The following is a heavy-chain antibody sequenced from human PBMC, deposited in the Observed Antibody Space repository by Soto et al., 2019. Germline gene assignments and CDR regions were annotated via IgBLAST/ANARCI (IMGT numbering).Heavy chain of an antibody. J-gene: IGHJ6*02. CDR1: GFTFSDYY. Sequence: QVQLVESGGGLVKPGGSLRLSCAASGFTFSDYYMSWIRQAPGKGLEWVSYISSSGSTIYYADSVKGRFTISRDNAKNSLYLQMNSLRAEDTAVYYCARDLAYSSSWYHYPSLPRNYYYYYGMDVWGQGTTVTVAS. CDR3: ARDLAYSSSWYHYPSLPRNYYYYYGMDV. V-gene: IGHV3-11*01. CDR2: ISSSGSTI. D-gene: IGHD6-13*01.